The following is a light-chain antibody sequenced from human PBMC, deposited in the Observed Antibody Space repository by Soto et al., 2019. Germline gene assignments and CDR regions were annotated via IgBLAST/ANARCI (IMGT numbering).Light chain of an antibody. CDR2: DAS. CDR1: QSVRTS. V-gene: IGKV3-11*01. Sequence: VLTQSPATLSLSPGERATLSCRASQSVRTSLAWYQHKPGQAPRLVIYDASLRANGVPARFGGSGSGTDFTLTINSLEPEDFAVYYCQQRNVWPPITVGQGTRLESK. CDR3: QQRNVWPPIT. J-gene: IGKJ5*01.